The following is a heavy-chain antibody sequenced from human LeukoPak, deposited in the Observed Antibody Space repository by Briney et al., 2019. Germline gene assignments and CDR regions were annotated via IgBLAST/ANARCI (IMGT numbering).Heavy chain of an antibody. D-gene: IGHD3-22*01. CDR2: IYHIGTT. Sequence: SETLSLTCTVSGVSISSYSWSWIRQPPGKGLENIGYIYHIGTTNYNPSLKSRVTISLDTSKNQFSLNLSSVTAADTAMYYCARGCNRYDSSGYHCYWGQGTLVTVSS. CDR3: ARGCNRYDSSGYHCY. J-gene: IGHJ4*02. V-gene: IGHV4-59*01. CDR1: GVSISSYS.